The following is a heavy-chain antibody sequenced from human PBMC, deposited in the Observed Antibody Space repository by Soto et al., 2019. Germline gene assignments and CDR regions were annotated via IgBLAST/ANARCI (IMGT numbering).Heavy chain of an antibody. V-gene: IGHV3-48*01. CDR3: ARDDYVVRGVNPDAFDI. CDR2: ISSSSSTI. J-gene: IGHJ3*02. CDR1: GFTFSSYS. D-gene: IGHD3-10*01. Sequence: GGSLRLSCAASGFTFSSYSMNWVRQAPGKGLEWVSYISSSSSTIYYADSVKGRFTISRDNAKNSLYLQMNSLRAEDTAVYYSARDDYVVRGVNPDAFDIWGQGTMVTVSS.